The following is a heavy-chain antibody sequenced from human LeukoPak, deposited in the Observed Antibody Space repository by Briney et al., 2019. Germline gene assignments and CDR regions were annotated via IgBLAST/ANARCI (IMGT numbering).Heavy chain of an antibody. D-gene: IGHD5-18*01. J-gene: IGHJ4*02. CDR2: ISYDGSNK. CDR3: ASILGGYSYGRLDY. CDR1: GFTFSSYA. Sequence: PGRSLRLSCAASGFTFSSYAMHWVRQAPGKGLEWVAVISYDGSNKYYADPVKGRFTISRDNSKNTLYLQMNSLRAEDTAVYYCASILGGYSYGRLDYWGQGTLATVSS. V-gene: IGHV3-30*04.